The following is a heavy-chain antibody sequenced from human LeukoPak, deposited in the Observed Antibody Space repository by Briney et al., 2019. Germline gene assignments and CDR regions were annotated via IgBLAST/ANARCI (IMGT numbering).Heavy chain of an antibody. V-gene: IGHV4-59*01. CDR3: AVGNIAAAAPFDY. CDR2: IYYSGST. Sequence: SETLSLTCTVSDGSITNYDWSWVRQPPGKGLEWIGYIYYSGSTNYNPSLKSRVTISVDTSKNQFSLKLSSVTAADTAVYYCAVGNIAAAAPFDYWGQGTLVTVSS. J-gene: IGHJ4*02. CDR1: DGSITNYD. D-gene: IGHD6-13*01.